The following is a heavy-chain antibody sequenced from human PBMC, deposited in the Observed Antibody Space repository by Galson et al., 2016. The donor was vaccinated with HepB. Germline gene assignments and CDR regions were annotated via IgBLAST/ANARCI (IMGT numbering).Heavy chain of an antibody. J-gene: IGHJ4*02. CDR3: ARDNDGYSFEF. CDR2: IKGDGRHT. D-gene: IGHD5-18*01. Sequence: SLRLSCAASGFTSSRHWMHWARQAPGKGLVWVSRIKGDGRHTVYADSVQGRFSISRDNAKNTLYLQMNSLRAEDTAVYYCARDNDGYSFEFWGQGTLVTVSS. CDR1: GFTSSRHW. V-gene: IGHV3-74*01.